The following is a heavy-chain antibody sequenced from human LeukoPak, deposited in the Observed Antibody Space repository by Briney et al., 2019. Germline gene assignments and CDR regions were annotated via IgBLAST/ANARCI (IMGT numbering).Heavy chain of an antibody. CDR2: ISSSSSTI. J-gene: IGHJ4*02. CDR3: ARETYYYDSSGYGDWDY. D-gene: IGHD3-22*01. CDR1: GFTFSSYS. V-gene: IGHV3-48*01. Sequence: PGRSLRLSCAASGFTFSSYSMNWVRQAPGKGLEWVSYISSSSSTIYYADSVKGRFTISRDNAKNSLYLQMNSLRAEDTAVYYCARETYYYDSSGYGDWDYWGQGTLVTVSS.